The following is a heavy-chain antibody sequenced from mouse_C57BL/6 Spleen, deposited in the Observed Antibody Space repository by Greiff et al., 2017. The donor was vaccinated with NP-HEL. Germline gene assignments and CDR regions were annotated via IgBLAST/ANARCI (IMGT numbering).Heavy chain of an antibody. V-gene: IGHV14-4*01. CDR1: GFNIKDDY. CDR3: TITTVVAPVDY. Sequence: VQLQQSGAELVRPGASVKLSCTASGFNIKDDYMHWVKQRPEQGLEWIGWIDPENGDTEYASKFQGKATITADTSSNTAYLQLSSLTSEDTAVYYCTITTVVAPVDYWGQGTSVTVSS. D-gene: IGHD1-1*01. CDR2: IDPENGDT. J-gene: IGHJ4*01.